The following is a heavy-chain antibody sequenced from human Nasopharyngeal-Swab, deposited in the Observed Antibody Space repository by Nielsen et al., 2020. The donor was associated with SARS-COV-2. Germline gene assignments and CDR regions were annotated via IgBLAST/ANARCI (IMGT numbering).Heavy chain of an antibody. CDR2: INHSGST. Sequence: GSLRLSCAVSGGSISSGGYSWSWIRQPPGKGLEWIGEINHSGSTNYNPSLKSRVTISVDTSKNQFSLKLSSVTAADTAVYYCARGVPKWQWLPKRYYYMDVWGKGTTVTVSS. CDR1: GGSISSGGYS. V-gene: IGHV4-34*01. J-gene: IGHJ6*03. CDR3: ARGVPKWQWLPKRYYYMDV. D-gene: IGHD6-19*01.